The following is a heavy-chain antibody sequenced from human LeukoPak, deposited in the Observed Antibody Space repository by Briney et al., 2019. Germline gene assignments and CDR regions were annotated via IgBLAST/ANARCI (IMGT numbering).Heavy chain of an antibody. V-gene: IGHV3-23*01. CDR2: IRGSGVST. CDR3: AKQKGDSYYYYMDV. CDR1: GFTFSSYA. Sequence: GGSLRLSCAASGFTFSSYAMDWVRQAPGKGLEWVSVIRGSGVSTYYADSVKGRFTISRDNSHNTLYLQMNSLTAEDTAVYYCAKQKGDSYYYYMDVWGKGTTVTVSS. J-gene: IGHJ6*03.